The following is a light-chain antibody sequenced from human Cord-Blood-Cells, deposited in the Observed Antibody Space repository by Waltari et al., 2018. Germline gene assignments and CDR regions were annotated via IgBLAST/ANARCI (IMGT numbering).Light chain of an antibody. Sequence: DIQMTQSTSSLSASVGDRVTITCRASQSISSYLNRYQQKPGKAPKLLIYAASSLQSGVPSRFSGXGXXTXFTXTISSLXXXXXATXXCXXXXSTPXTXGXXTK. V-gene: IGKV1-39*01. CDR2: AAS. J-gene: IGKJ2*01. CDR3: XXXXSTPXT. CDR1: QSISSY.